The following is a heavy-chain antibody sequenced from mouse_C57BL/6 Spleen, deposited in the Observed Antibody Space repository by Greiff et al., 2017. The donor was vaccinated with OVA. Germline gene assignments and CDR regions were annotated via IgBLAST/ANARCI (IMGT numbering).Heavy chain of an antibody. D-gene: IGHD3-2*02. CDR3: ATAQASYAMDY. CDR1: GYTFTSYW. V-gene: IGHV1-69*01. Sequence: QVQLQHPGAELVMPGASVKLSCKASGYTFTSYWMHWVKQRPGQGLEWIGEIDPSDSYTNYNQKFKGKSTLTVDKSSSTAYMQLSSLTSEDSAVYYCATAQASYAMDYWGQGTSVTVSS. J-gene: IGHJ4*01. CDR2: IDPSDSYT.